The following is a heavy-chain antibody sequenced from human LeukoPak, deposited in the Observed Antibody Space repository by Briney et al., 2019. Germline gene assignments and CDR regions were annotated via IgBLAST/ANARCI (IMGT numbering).Heavy chain of an antibody. CDR3: ARETRDTSGFGAFDI. V-gene: IGHV3-48*03. D-gene: IGHD3-22*01. Sequence: PGGSLRLSCVASRFSFITSEMSWVRQAPGKGLEWLSYISTTGSDIIYADSVKGRFTMSRDNAKNSLFLQMNSLRAEDTALYYCARETRDTSGFGAFDIWGRGTMVIVS. J-gene: IGHJ3*02. CDR1: RFSFITSE. CDR2: ISTTGSDI.